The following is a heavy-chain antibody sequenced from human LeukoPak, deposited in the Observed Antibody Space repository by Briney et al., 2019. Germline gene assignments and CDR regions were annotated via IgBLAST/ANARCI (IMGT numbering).Heavy chain of an antibody. CDR3: ATSKDYYDSSGYYREYFQH. Sequence: SETLSLTCTVSGGSISCSSYYWDWIRQPPGKGLGWNGNLYDSGSTNYNPSLKSRVTISVDTSKNQFSLKLSSVTAADTAVYYCATSKDYYDSSGYYREYFQHWGQGTLVTVSS. CDR2: LYDSGST. CDR1: GGSISCSSYY. V-gene: IGHV4-39*07. D-gene: IGHD3-22*01. J-gene: IGHJ1*01.